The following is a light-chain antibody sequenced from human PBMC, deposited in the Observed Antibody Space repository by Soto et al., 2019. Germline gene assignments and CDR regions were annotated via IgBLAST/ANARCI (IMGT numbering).Light chain of an antibody. CDR1: QGIRND. V-gene: IGKV1-17*01. CDR3: LQHNNYPYT. J-gene: IGKJ2*01. CDR2: GAS. Sequence: DTQMTQSPSSLSASVGDRVTFTCRASQGIRNDLAWYQQKPGKAPKRLIYGASSLQSGVPSRFSGSGFGTEFTLTISSLQPEDFATYYCLQHNNYPYTFGQGTQLEIK.